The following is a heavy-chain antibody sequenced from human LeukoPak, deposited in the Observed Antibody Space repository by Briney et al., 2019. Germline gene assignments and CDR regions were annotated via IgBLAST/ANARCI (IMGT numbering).Heavy chain of an antibody. CDR1: GGSISSYY. J-gene: IGHJ5*02. CDR3: ARDRTSIAARPWRWFDP. V-gene: IGHV4-59*01. CDR2: IYYSGST. Sequence: SETLSLTCTVSGGSISSYYWSWIRQPPGKGLEWIGYIYYSGSTNYNPSLKSRVTISVDTSKNQFSLKLSSVTAADTAVYYCARDRTSIAARPWRWFDPWGQGTLVTVSS. D-gene: IGHD6-6*01.